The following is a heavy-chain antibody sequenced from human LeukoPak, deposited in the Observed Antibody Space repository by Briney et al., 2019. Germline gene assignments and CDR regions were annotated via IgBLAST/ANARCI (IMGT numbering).Heavy chain of an antibody. D-gene: IGHD2-15*01. CDR1: GYTFTSYD. Sequence: GASVKVSCKASGYTFTSYDINWVRQATGQGLEWMGWMNPNSGNTGYAQKFQGRVTMTRNTSISTAYMELSSLRSEDTAVYYCARELAWWVVVAAARTNWFDPWGQGTLVTVSS. J-gene: IGHJ5*02. CDR2: MNPNSGNT. CDR3: ARELAWWVVVAAARTNWFDP. V-gene: IGHV1-8*01.